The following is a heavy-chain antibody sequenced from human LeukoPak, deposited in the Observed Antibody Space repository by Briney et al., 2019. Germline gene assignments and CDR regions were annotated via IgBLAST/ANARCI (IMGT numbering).Heavy chain of an antibody. CDR1: GYTFTRYG. Sequence: ASVKVSCKASGYTFTRYGVTWVRQAPGQGLEWMGWISAYNGKANYAQKLQGRVTMTTDTSTSTAHMELRSLRSDDTAVYYCAREVVPAAPHWFDPWGQGTLVTVSS. V-gene: IGHV1-18*01. J-gene: IGHJ5*02. CDR2: ISAYNGKA. D-gene: IGHD2-2*01. CDR3: AREVVPAAPHWFDP.